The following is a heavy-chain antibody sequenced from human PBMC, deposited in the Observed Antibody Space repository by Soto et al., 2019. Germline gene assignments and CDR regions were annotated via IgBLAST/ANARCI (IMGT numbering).Heavy chain of an antibody. CDR1: GFTFSDYY. Sequence: PGGSLRLSCAASGFTFSDYYMSWIRQAPGKGLEWVSYISSSGSTIYYADSVKGRFTLSRDNAKNSLYLQMNSLRAEDTAVYYCVQECGGSCYRGFDPWGQGTLVTVSS. J-gene: IGHJ5*02. D-gene: IGHD2-15*01. V-gene: IGHV3-11*01. CDR3: VQECGGSCYRGFDP. CDR2: ISSSGSTI.